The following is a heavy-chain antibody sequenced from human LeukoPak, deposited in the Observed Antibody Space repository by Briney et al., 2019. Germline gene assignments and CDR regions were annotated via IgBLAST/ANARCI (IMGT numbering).Heavy chain of an antibody. V-gene: IGHV4-38-2*01. D-gene: IGHD2-15*01. Sequence: GSLRLSCAASGFTFSGYWMSWIRQPPGKGLEWIGSIYHSGTTYYNPSLKSRVTISVDTSKNQFSLKVTSVTAADTAVYYCARNLGVVVTGTAPYFDYWGQGTLVTVSS. CDR3: ARNLGVVVTGTAPYFDY. CDR2: IYHSGTT. J-gene: IGHJ4*02. CDR1: GFTFSGYW.